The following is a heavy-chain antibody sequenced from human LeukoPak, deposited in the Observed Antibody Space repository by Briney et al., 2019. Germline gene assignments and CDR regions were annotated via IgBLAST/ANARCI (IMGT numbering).Heavy chain of an antibody. CDR2: INHSGST. CDR1: GGSFSGYY. CDR3: AKDPVATGVKYFDY. J-gene: IGHJ4*02. D-gene: IGHD5-12*01. Sequence: PSETLSLTCAVYGGSFSGYYWSWIRQPPGKGLEWIGEINHSGSTNYNPSLKSRVTISVDTSKNQFSLKLSSVTAADTAVYYCAKDPVATGVKYFDYWGQGTLVTVSS. V-gene: IGHV4-34*01.